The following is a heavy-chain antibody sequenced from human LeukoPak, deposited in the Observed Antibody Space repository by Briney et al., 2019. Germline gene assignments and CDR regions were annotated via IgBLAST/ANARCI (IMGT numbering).Heavy chain of an antibody. CDR3: ANLIVVVPAAQDYYFDY. CDR1: GFTFSSYG. V-gene: IGHV3-30*18. Sequence: GGSLRLSCAASGFTFSSYGMHWVRQAPGKGLEWVAVISYDGSNKYYADSVKGRFTISRDNSKNTLYLQMNSLRAEDTAVYYCANLIVVVPAAQDYYFDYWGQGTLVTVSS. J-gene: IGHJ4*02. CDR2: ISYDGSNK. D-gene: IGHD2-2*01.